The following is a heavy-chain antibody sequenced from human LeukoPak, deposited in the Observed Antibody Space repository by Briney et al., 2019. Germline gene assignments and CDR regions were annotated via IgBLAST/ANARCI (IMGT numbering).Heavy chain of an antibody. Sequence: PGGSLRLSCAASGFSFSTYSMSWVRQAPGKGLEWVSVIYSGGSTYYADSVKGRFTISRDNSKNTLYLQMNSLRAEDTAVYYCARASRFRHLDYWGQGTLVTVSS. J-gene: IGHJ4*02. CDR1: GFSFSTYS. V-gene: IGHV3-53*01. CDR3: ARASRFRHLDY. CDR2: IYSGGST.